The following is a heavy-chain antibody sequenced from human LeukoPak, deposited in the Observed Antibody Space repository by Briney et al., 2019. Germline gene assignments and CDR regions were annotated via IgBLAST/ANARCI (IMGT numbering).Heavy chain of an antibody. CDR1: GDSVSSNSAA. V-gene: IGHV6-1*01. CDR2: TYYRSKWYN. D-gene: IGHD3-9*01. CDR3: ARTTYDILTGLVYYGMGV. Sequence: SQTLSLTCAIFGDSVSSNSAAWNWIRQSPSRGLEWLGRTYYRSKWYNDYAVSVKSRITINPDTSKNQFSLQLNSVTPEDTAVYYCARTTYDILTGLVYYGMGVWGQGTTVTVSS. J-gene: IGHJ6*02.